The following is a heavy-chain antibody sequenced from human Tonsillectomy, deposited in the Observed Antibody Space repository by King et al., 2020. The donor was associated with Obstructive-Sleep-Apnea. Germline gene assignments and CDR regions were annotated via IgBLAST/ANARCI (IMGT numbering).Heavy chain of an antibody. Sequence: QLQESGPGLVKPSETLSLTCTVSGGSISSSSYYWGWIRQPPGKGLEWIGSIYYSGSTYYNPSLKSRVTISVDTSKNQFSLKLSSVTAADTAVYYCARDRVDVWLGLFDYWGQGTLVTVSS. J-gene: IGHJ4*02. CDR3: ARDRVDVWLGLFDY. V-gene: IGHV4-39*07. CDR1: GGSISSSSYY. CDR2: IYYSGST. D-gene: IGHD5-12*01.